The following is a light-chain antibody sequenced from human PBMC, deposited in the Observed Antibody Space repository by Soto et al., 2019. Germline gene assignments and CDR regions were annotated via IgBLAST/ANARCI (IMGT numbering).Light chain of an antibody. J-gene: IGKJ2*01. V-gene: IGKV1-39*01. CDR3: HQSFSTPYT. Sequence: DIQMTQSPSSLSASVGDSVTIPCRASQRINKYLNLYQQRSGRAPRLLIHTASSLHSGVPSRFSGSGSGSDFTLTISSLQPADFATYFCHQSFSTPYTFGQGTKLEI. CDR1: QRINKY. CDR2: TAS.